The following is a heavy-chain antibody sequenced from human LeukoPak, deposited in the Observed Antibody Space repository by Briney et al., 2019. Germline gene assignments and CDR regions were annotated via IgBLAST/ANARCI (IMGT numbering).Heavy chain of an antibody. CDR1: GFTFRSHW. D-gene: IGHD5-18*01. CDR2: INFDGTTT. CDR3: ARDETAKVSLAYYYMDV. V-gene: IGHV3-74*01. Sequence: GGSLRLSCTASGFTFRSHWMHWVRQAPGKGLVWVSRINFDGTTTNYADSVKGRFTISRDNARNTLHLQMNSLRAEDTAVYYCARDETAKVSLAYYYMDVCGKGTTVTVSS. J-gene: IGHJ6*03.